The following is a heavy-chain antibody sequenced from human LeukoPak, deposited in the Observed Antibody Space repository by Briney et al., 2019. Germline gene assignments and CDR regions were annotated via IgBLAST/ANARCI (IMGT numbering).Heavy chain of an antibody. Sequence: SVKVSCKASGGTFSSYAISWVRQAPGQGLEWMGGIIPIFGTANYAQKFQGRVTITADESTSTAYMELSSLRSEDTAVYYCARGIAAEYYYYYYYMDVWGKGTTVTVSS. D-gene: IGHD6-13*01. J-gene: IGHJ6*03. CDR2: IIPIFGTA. CDR3: ARGIAAEYYYYYYYMDV. V-gene: IGHV1-69*13. CDR1: GGTFSSYA.